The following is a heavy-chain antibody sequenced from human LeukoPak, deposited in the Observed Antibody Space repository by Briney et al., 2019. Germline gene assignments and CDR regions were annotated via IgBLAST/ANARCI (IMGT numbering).Heavy chain of an antibody. CDR2: ISSSSSTI. D-gene: IGHD5-24*01. Sequence: SGGSLRPSCAASGFTFSSYSMNWVRQAPGKGLEWVSYISSSSSTIYYADSVKGRFTISRDNAKNSLYLQMNSLRAEDTAVYYCARDQRDGYNSHFDYWGQGTLVTVSS. CDR3: ARDQRDGYNSHFDY. J-gene: IGHJ4*02. CDR1: GFTFSSYS. V-gene: IGHV3-48*04.